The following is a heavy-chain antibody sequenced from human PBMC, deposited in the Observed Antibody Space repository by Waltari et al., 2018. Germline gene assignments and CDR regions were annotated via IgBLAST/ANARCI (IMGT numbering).Heavy chain of an antibody. CDR3: ARGGGGDWEWFDP. Sequence: QVQLPASGPILLKPSETLSLICTVSGGSISGFYWRWVRQPPGKGLDWIGYIYYTGSTNFNPSLKSRVTMSVDTSKNQFSLKLSSVTAADTAFYYCARGGGGDWEWFDPWGQGTLVTVSS. V-gene: IGHV4-59*01. J-gene: IGHJ5*02. D-gene: IGHD2-21*02. CDR1: GGSISGFY. CDR2: IYYTGST.